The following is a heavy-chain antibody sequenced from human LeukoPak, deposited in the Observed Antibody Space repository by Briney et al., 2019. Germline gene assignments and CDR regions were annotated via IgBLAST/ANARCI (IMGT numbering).Heavy chain of an antibody. V-gene: IGHV5-51*01. CDR1: GYIFASFW. Sequence: GESLKISCKGSGYIFASFWIGWVRQMPGKGLEWMGVIYPADSDTRYSPSFQGQGTISADKSTSNAYLQWSTLKASDTAIYSCARQSAAAQYTNWFDPWGQGTLVTVSS. J-gene: IGHJ5*02. CDR3: ARQSAAAQYTNWFDP. CDR2: IYPADSDT. D-gene: IGHD2-2*01.